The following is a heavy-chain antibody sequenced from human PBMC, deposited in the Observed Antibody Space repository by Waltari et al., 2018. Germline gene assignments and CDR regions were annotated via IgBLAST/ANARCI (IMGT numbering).Heavy chain of an antibody. CDR1: GFTFTSPA. V-gene: IGHV1-58*02. Sequence: QMQMVQSGPEVKKPGTSVQVSCKASGFTFTSPAMQWVRPARGQRLEWIGWIVVGSGNTNYAQKFQERVTITRDMSTSTAYMELSSLRSEDTAVYYCATFTGGYYDSSSGIWGQGTMVTVSS. J-gene: IGHJ3*02. CDR3: ATFTGGYYDSSSGI. D-gene: IGHD3-22*01. CDR2: IVVGSGNT.